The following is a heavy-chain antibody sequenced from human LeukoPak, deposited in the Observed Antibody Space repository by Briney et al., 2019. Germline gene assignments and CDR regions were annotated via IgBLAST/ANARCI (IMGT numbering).Heavy chain of an antibody. CDR1: GGSFCGYY. J-gene: IGHJ4*02. Sequence: SETLSLTCAVYGGSFCGYYWNWIRQPPGKGLEWIGEINHSGSTNYNPSLKSRVTISVDTSKNQFSLKLSSVTAADTAVYYCARGSARYYYGSGSSPFDYWGQGTLVTVSS. V-gene: IGHV4-34*01. CDR3: ARGSARYYYGSGSSPFDY. CDR2: INHSGST. D-gene: IGHD3-10*01.